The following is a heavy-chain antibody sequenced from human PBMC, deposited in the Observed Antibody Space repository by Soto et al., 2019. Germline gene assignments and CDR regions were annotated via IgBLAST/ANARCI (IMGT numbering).Heavy chain of an antibody. CDR3: ARRGHYYDSKVTYTYLDY. D-gene: IGHD3-22*01. CDR2: IIPIFGTA. J-gene: IGHJ4*02. CDR1: GGTFSSYA. V-gene: IGHV1-69*13. Sequence: SVKVSCKASGGTFSSYAISWVRQAPGQGLEWMGGIIPIFGTANYAQKFQGRVTITADESTSTAYMELSSLRSEDTAVYYCARRGHYYDSKVTYTYLDYWGKRTLVTV.